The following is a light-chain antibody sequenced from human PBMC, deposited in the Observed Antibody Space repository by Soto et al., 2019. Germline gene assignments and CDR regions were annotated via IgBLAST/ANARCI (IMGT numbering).Light chain of an antibody. V-gene: IGKV3-15*01. Sequence: EIVMTQSPATLSVSPGERATLSGRASQSVSSNLAWYQQKPGQAPRLLIYGASTRATGIPARFSGSGSGTEFTLTICSLQSEDFAVYYCQQYNNWPLTFGGGTKVEIK. CDR2: GAS. J-gene: IGKJ4*01. CDR3: QQYNNWPLT. CDR1: QSVSSN.